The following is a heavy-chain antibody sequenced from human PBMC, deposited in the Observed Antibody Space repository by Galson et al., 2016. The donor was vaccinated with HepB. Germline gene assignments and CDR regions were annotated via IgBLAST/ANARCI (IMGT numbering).Heavy chain of an antibody. D-gene: IGHD3-3*01. CDR1: GFTFSSFT. Sequence: SLRLSCAASGFTFSSFTINWVRQPPGKGLEWVSSISSSSSTIRYADSVKGRFTTSRDNARNSLYLQMTRLREEDTAIYYCAKEGGTFFEVWFNPWGQGTLVTVSS. V-gene: IGHV3-48*02. CDR2: ISSSSSTI. CDR3: AKEGGTFFEVWFNP. J-gene: IGHJ5*02.